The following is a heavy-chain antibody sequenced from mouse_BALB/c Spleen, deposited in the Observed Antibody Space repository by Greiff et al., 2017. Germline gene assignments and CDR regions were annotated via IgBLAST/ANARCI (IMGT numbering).Heavy chain of an antibody. CDR2: INPDSSTI. D-gene: IGHD1-1*01. J-gene: IGHJ3*01. CDR3: ARQGYYYGSSYLFAY. CDR1: GFDFSRYW. Sequence: EVQLQESGGGLVQPGGSLKLSCAASGFDFSRYWMSWVRQAPGKGLEWIGEINPDSSTINYTPSLKDKFIISRDNAKNTLYLQMSKVRSEDTALYYCARQGYYYGSSYLFAYWGQGTLVTVSA. V-gene: IGHV4-1*02.